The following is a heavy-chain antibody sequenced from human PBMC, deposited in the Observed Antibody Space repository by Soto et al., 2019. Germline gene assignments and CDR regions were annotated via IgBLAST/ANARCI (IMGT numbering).Heavy chain of an antibody. CDR3: ARERGYSGYDDRYYYYYRIAV. CDR1: GFTFSSYS. J-gene: IGHJ6*01. V-gene: IGHV3-21*01. CDR2: ISSSSSYI. D-gene: IGHD5-12*01. Sequence: PGGSLRLSCAASGFTFSSYSMNWVRQAPGKGLEWVSSISSSSSYIYYADSVKGRFTISRNNPKNSLYLKMNSLRAEDTAVYYCARERGYSGYDDRYYYYYRIAVWGQRTTATVSS.